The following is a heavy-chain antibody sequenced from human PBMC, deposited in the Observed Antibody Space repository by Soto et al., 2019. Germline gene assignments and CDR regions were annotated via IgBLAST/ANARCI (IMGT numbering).Heavy chain of an antibody. CDR1: GGTFSSYA. V-gene: IGHV1-69*13. J-gene: IGHJ4*02. CDR2: IIPIFGTA. CDR3: ASSYDSSGYYYGY. Sequence: SVKVSCEASGGTFSSYAISWVRQAPGQGLEWMGGIIPIFGTANYAQKFQGRVTITADESTSTAYMELSSLRSEDTAVYYCASSYDSSGYYYGYWGQGTLVTVSS. D-gene: IGHD3-22*01.